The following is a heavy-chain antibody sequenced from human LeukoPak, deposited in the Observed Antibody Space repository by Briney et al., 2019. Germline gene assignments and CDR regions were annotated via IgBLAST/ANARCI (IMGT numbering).Heavy chain of an antibody. CDR2: IWYGGSNK. CDR1: GFTFSSFG. CDR3: ARYHRERPRSFYFDY. V-gene: IGHV3-33*01. D-gene: IGHD1-1*01. Sequence: PGGSLRLSCAASGFTFSSFGMLWDRQAPGKGLEWVAVIWYGGSNKYYADSVKGRFTISRDNAKNSLYLQMNSLRAEDTAVYYCARYHRERPRSFYFDYWGQGTLVTVSS. J-gene: IGHJ4*02.